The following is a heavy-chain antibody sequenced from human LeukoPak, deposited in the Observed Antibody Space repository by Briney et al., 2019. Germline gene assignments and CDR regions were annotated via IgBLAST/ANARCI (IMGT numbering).Heavy chain of an antibody. CDR3: ARVDGYYDSSGYYYLGAFDY. CDR1: GGSMSSYY. Sequence: SETLSLTCTVSGGSMSSYYWSWIRQPPGKGLEWIGYIYYSGSTNYNPSLKSRVTISVDTSKNQFSLKLSSVTAADTAVYYCARVDGYYDSSGYYYLGAFDYWGQGTLVTVSS. V-gene: IGHV4-59*01. D-gene: IGHD3-22*01. J-gene: IGHJ4*02. CDR2: IYYSGST.